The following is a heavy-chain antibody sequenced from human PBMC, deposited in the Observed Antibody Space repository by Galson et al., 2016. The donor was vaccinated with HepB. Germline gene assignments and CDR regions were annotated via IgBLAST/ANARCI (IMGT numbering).Heavy chain of an antibody. J-gene: IGHJ6*02. CDR2: INNDGSSM. Sequence: SLRLSCAASGFTFTNAWMSWVRQAPGKGLVWISCINNDGSSMTYGDSVKGRFTVSRDNANNMHYLQMNSLSVEDTAVYYCARGGFNHGLDVWGQGTTVTVS. V-gene: IGHV3-74*01. D-gene: IGHD3-10*01. CDR3: ARGGFNHGLDV. CDR1: GFTFTNAW.